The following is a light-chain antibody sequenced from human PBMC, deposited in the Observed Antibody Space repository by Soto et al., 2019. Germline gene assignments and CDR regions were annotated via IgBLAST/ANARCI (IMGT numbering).Light chain of an antibody. J-gene: IGKJ2*01. CDR1: QSVSDN. CDR3: QQSNTWPYT. V-gene: IGKV3-15*01. CDR2: GAS. Sequence: EIMMTQSPATLSVSPGERATLSCRASQSVSDNLAWYQQKPGQAPRLLIYGASTRATGIPARFSGSGSGTEFTLTISSLQSEDFAVYYCQQSNTWPYTFGQGTKLNIK.